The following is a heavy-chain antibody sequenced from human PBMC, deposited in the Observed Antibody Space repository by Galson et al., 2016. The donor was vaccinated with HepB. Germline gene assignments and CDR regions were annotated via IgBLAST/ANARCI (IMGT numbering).Heavy chain of an antibody. Sequence: SLRLSCAASGFTFSDYYMSWLRQAPGKGLEWVSYISSSDNTIYYADSVKGRFSISRDNAKNSLYLQMNSLRAEDTAVYYCARYGGWFDPWGQGTLVTVSS. V-gene: IGHV3-11*01. CDR1: GFTFSDYY. CDR2: ISSSDNTI. J-gene: IGHJ5*02. CDR3: ARYGGWFDP. D-gene: IGHD3-16*01.